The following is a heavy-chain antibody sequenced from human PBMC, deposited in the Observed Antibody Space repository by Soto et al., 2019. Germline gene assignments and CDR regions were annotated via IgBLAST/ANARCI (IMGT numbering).Heavy chain of an antibody. CDR2: IGAADDP. CDR1: GFFFNNYD. V-gene: IGHV3-13*05. Sequence: QLVESGGGLTQAGGSLRLSCVGSGFFFNNYDMHWVRQVRGKGLEWVSAIGAADDPYYSVSVKGRFIVSRDNAQKSLNLQMTNLRAADTAVYFCARAYTGQLPRRGDYYYALDVWGRGTTVTVSS. J-gene: IGHJ6*02. CDR3: ARAYTGQLPRRGDYYYALDV. D-gene: IGHD2-2*01.